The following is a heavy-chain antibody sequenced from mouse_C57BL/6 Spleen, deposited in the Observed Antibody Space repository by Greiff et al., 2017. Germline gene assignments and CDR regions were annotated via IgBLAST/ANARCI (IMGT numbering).Heavy chain of an antibody. CDR1: GYTFTSYW. J-gene: IGHJ3*01. CDR3: ARHGSSYAWFAY. Sequence: VQLQQPGAELVMPGASVKLSCKASGYTFTSYWMHWVKQRPGQGLEWIGEIDPADSYTNYNQKFKGKSTLTVDKSSSTAYMQLSSLTSEDSAVYDCARHGSSYAWFAYWGQGTLVTVSA. CDR2: IDPADSYT. D-gene: IGHD1-1*01. V-gene: IGHV1-69*01.